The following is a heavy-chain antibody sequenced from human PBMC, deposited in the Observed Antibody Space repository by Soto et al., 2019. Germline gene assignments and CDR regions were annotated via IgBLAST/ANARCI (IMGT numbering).Heavy chain of an antibody. J-gene: IGHJ4*02. Sequence: QVQLVQSGAEVKKPGASGKVSCKASGYSFTSYGISWVRQAPGQGLEWMGWISTYNGDTNYAQKIQGRLTMTTDTSTSTDYMELRSLRSDDTAVYFCARDLNSASYYNYWGQGTLVTVSS. CDR1: GYSFTSYG. CDR3: ARDLNSASYYNY. CDR2: ISTYNGDT. V-gene: IGHV1-18*01. D-gene: IGHD1-26*01.